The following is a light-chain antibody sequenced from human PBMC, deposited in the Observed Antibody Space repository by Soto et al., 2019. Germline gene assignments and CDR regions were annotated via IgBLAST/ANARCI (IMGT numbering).Light chain of an antibody. CDR2: MGS. V-gene: IGKV2-28*01. J-gene: IGKJ1*01. CDR1: QSLLHSNGYNY. CDR3: MQTLQSPWT. Sequence: DIVMTQSPLSLPVTPGEPASISCRSSQSLLHSNGYNYLDWYLQKPGQSPQLLICMGSNRASGVPDRFSGSGSGTDFTLTISRVEAEDFGVHYCMQTLQSPWTFGQGTKVDIK.